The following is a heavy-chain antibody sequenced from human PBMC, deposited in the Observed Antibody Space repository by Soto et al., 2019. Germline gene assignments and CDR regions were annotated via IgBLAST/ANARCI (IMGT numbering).Heavy chain of an antibody. J-gene: IGHJ4*02. CDR2: ISGSGGST. Sequence: PGGSLSLSCAASGFPFSSFAMSWVRQAPGKGPEWVSAISGSGGSTFYADSVKGRLTISRDNSKNTLFLQMHSLRAEDTAVYYCAKVVPDEDSGGYYFPFDSWGQGTLITVSS. CDR3: AKVVPDEDSGGYYFPFDS. D-gene: IGHD3-22*01. V-gene: IGHV3-23*01. CDR1: GFPFSSFA.